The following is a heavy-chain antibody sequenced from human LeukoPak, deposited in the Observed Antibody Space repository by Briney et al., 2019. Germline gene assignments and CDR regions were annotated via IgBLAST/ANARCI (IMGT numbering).Heavy chain of an antibody. Sequence: GGSLRLSCAASGFTFSRYWMSWVRQAPGKGLEWVSILYAGGTTSYTDSVKGRFNISRDSSKNTLYLQMKSLRAEDTAVYYCARGFPPAHWGQGTLVTVSS. CDR3: ARGFPPAH. CDR2: LYAGGTT. CDR1: GFTFSRYW. V-gene: IGHV3-53*01. J-gene: IGHJ4*02. D-gene: IGHD3-10*01.